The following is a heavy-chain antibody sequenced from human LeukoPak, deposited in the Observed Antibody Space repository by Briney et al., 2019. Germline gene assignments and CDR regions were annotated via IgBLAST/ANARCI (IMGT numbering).Heavy chain of an antibody. D-gene: IGHD6-19*01. V-gene: IGHV4-38-2*01. CDR1: GYSIGSGYY. J-gene: IGHJ5*02. CDR3: ARHIAVAALGFDP. Sequence: SETLSLTCAVSGYSIGSGYYWGWIRQPPGKGLEWIGSIYHSGSTYYNPSLKSRVTISVDTSKNQFSLKLSSVTAADTAVYYCARHIAVAALGFDPWGQGTLVTVSS. CDR2: IYHSGST.